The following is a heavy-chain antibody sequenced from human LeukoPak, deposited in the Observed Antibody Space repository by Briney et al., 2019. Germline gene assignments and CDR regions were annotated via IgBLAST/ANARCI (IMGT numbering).Heavy chain of an antibody. D-gene: IGHD3-16*01. Sequence: PGGSLRLSCAASGFTFSSYAMSWVRQAPGKGLEWVSAISGSGGSTYYADSVKGRFTISRDNSKNTLYLQMNSLRAEDTAVYYGAKYPSLMGMGQYYFDYWGQGTLVTVSS. CDR2: ISGSGGST. V-gene: IGHV3-23*01. CDR1: GFTFSSYA. CDR3: AKYPSLMGMGQYYFDY. J-gene: IGHJ4*02.